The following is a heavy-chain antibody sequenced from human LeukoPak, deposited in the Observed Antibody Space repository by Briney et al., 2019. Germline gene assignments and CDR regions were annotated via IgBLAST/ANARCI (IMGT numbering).Heavy chain of an antibody. CDR1: GGTFSSYA. CDR3: ADQAAAGTCPWFDP. Sequence: EASVKVSCKASGGTFSSYAISWVRQAPGQGLEWMGGIIPIFGTANYAQKFQGRVTITADKSTSTAYMELSSLRSEDTAAYYCADQAAAGTCPWFDPWGQGTLVTVSS. V-gene: IGHV1-69*06. J-gene: IGHJ5*02. D-gene: IGHD6-13*01. CDR2: IIPIFGTA.